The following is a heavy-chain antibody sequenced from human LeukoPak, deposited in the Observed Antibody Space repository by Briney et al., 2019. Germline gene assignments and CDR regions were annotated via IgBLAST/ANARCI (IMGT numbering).Heavy chain of an antibody. D-gene: IGHD3-9*01. CDR3: ARGGGRGRYFDWLLGGYYFDY. CDR1: GGSISSYY. Sequence: SETLSLTRTVSGGSISSYYWSWIRQPPGKGLEWIGYIYYSGSTNYNPSLKSRVTISVDTSKNQFSLKLSSVTAADTAVYYCARGGGRGRYFDWLLGGYYFDYWGQGTLATVSS. V-gene: IGHV4-59*01. J-gene: IGHJ4*02. CDR2: IYYSGST.